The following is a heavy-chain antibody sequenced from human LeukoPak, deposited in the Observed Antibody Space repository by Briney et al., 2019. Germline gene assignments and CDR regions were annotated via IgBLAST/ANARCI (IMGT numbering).Heavy chain of an antibody. J-gene: IGHJ4*02. CDR2: IWYDGSNK. CDR1: GFTFSSYG. Sequence: GGSLRHSCAASGFTFSSYGMHWVRQAPGKGPEWVAVIWYDGSNKYYADSVKGRFTISRDNSKNTLYLQMNSLRAEDTAVYYCARERHYYDSIDYWGQGTLVTVSS. V-gene: IGHV3-33*01. D-gene: IGHD3-22*01. CDR3: ARERHYYDSIDY.